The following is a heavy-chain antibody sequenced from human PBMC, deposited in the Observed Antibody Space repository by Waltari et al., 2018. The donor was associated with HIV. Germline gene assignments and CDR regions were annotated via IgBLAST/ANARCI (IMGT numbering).Heavy chain of an antibody. V-gene: IGHV4-30-4*01. J-gene: IGHJ4*02. D-gene: IGHD3-22*01. CDR2: IYYSGST. CDR1: GGSISSGDYY. Sequence: QVQLQESGPGLVKPSQTLSLTCTVSGGSISSGDYYWSWIRQPPGKGLEWIGYIYYSGSTYYNPSLKSRVTISVDTSKNQFSLKLSSVNAADTAVYYCARVRGPYDSSGYFQYYFDYWGQGTLVTVSS. CDR3: ARVRGPYDSSGYFQYYFDY.